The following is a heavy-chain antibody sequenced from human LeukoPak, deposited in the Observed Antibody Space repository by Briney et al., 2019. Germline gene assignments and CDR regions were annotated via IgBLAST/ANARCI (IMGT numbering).Heavy chain of an antibody. CDR3: ARDSTTVVTPGYYYYGMDV. V-gene: IGHV4-59*01. Sequence: SETLSLTCAVYGGSFSGYYWSWIRQPPGKGLEWIGYIYYSGSTNYNPSLKSRVTISVDTSKDQFSLKLSSVTAADMAVYYCARDSTTVVTPGYYYYGMDVWGQGTTVTVSS. CDR2: IYYSGST. J-gene: IGHJ6*02. CDR1: GGSFSGYY. D-gene: IGHD4-23*01.